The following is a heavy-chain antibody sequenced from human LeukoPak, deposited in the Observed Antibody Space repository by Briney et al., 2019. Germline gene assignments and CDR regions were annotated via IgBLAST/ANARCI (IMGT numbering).Heavy chain of an antibody. CDR3: AKDPSYCSSTSCSGYMDV. Sequence: GGSLRLPCAASGLTFSSYSMNWVRQAPGKGLEWVSSISSSSSYIYYADSVKSRFTISRDNAKNSLYLQMNSLGAEDTAVYYCAKDPSYCSSTSCSGYMDVWGKGTTVTVSS. J-gene: IGHJ6*03. CDR1: GLTFSSYS. V-gene: IGHV3-21*01. CDR2: ISSSSSYI. D-gene: IGHD2-2*01.